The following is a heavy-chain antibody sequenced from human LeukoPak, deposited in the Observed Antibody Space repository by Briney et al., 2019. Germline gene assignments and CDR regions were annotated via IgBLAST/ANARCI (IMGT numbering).Heavy chain of an antibody. CDR3: AREPIAVAGPIADY. D-gene: IGHD6-19*01. V-gene: IGHV3-30*03. J-gene: IGHJ4*02. Sequence: GGSLRLSCAASGFNNYGIHWVRQAPGKGLEWVAVISPAGSHEVYADFGEGRFTISRDDSKSTVYLQMNSLRLEDTAVYYCAREPIAVAGPIADYWGQGTLVTVSS. CDR1: GFNNYG. CDR2: ISPAGSHE.